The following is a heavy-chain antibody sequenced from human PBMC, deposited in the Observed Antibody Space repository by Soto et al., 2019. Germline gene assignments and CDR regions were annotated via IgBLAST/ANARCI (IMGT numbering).Heavy chain of an antibody. J-gene: IGHJ6*02. CDR3: GRGGWGGDRYYYGMDV. Sequence: NPSETLSLTCAVYGGSFSGYYWSWIRQPPGKGLEWIGEINHSGSTNYNPSLKSRVTISVDTSKNQFSLKLSSVTAADTAVYYCGRGGWGGDRYYYGMDVWGQGTTVTVSS. CDR1: GGSFSGYY. D-gene: IGHD3-10*01. V-gene: IGHV4-34*01. CDR2: INHSGST.